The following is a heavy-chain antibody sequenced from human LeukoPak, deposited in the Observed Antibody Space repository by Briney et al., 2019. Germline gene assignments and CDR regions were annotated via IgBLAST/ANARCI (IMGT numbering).Heavy chain of an antibody. V-gene: IGHV3-30-3*01. CDR2: ISYDGSNK. J-gene: IGHJ4*02. CDR1: GFTFSSYA. Sequence: GRSLRLSCAASGFTFSSYAMHWVRQAPGKGLEWVAVISYDGSNKYYADSVKGRFTISRDNSKNTLYLQMNSLRAGDTAVYYCATKGRFGYWGQGTLVTVSS. CDR3: ATKGRFGY. D-gene: IGHD3-10*01.